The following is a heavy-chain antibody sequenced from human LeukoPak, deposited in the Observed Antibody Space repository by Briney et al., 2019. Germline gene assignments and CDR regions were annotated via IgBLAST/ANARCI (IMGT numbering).Heavy chain of an antibody. V-gene: IGHV3-15*01. Sequence: GGSLRLSCAASGFTFSNAWMSWVRQAPGKGLEWVGRIKSKTDGGTTDYAAPVKGRFTISRDDSKNTLYLQMNSLKTEDTAVYYCPTPAPGSGWYEYDLPFAYWGREPWSPSPQ. D-gene: IGHD6-19*01. CDR1: GFTFSNAW. CDR2: IKSKTDGGTT. CDR3: PTPAPGSGWYEYDLPFAY. J-gene: IGHJ4*02.